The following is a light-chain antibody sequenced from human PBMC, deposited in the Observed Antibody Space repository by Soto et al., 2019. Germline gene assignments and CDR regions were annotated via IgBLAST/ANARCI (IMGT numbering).Light chain of an antibody. V-gene: IGKV1-39*01. CDR1: QSVGTW. CDR2: GAS. Sequence: DIQMTQSPSTLSASVGGRVTITCRASQSVGTWVAWYQQKPGKAPKLLIYGASNLESGVPSRFSGSGSGTDFTLTISSLQPEDFATYYCQESYSTPSVTFGPGTKVDIK. J-gene: IGKJ3*01. CDR3: QESYSTPSVT.